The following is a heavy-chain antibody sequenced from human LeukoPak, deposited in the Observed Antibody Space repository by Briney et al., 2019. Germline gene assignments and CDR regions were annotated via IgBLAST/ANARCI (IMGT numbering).Heavy chain of an antibody. V-gene: IGHV3-7*01. Sequence: GGSLRLSCAVSGINFRGYWMAWVRQAPGKGLEWVANMKQDGSEKYYVDSVKGRFTISRDKDKNSLYLEMNSLRVEDTAVYYCARDLRHTGYDLYDYWGQGTLVTVPS. CDR3: ARDLRHTGYDLYDY. J-gene: IGHJ4*02. D-gene: IGHD5-12*01. CDR1: GINFRGYW. CDR2: MKQDGSEK.